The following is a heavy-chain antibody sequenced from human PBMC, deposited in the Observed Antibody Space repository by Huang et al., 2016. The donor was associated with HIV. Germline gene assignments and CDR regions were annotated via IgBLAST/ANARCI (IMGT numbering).Heavy chain of an antibody. J-gene: IGHJ4*02. CDR2: INPNTGNP. D-gene: IGHD3-22*01. V-gene: IGHV7-4-1*02. Sequence: QVQLVQSGSELKKPGDSVKVSCKVYGYKFTDYQIRWVRKSQGQGLEWIGWINPNTGNPTYDQGVTGRVVCSLDTSGSTAYLQISSLKAEDTAGYFCARDSGYYRYFDYWGQGTLVTVSS. CDR1: GYKFTDYQ. CDR3: ARDSGYYRYFDY.